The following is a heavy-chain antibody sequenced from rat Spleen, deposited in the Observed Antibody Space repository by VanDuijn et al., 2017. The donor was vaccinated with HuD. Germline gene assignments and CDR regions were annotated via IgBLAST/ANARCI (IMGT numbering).Heavy chain of an antibody. V-gene: IGHV5-25*01. CDR1: GFTFSNSY. D-gene: IGHD4-3*01. CDR2: ISPSGVT. J-gene: IGHJ3*01. Sequence: EVQLVESGGGLVQPGRSMKLSCAASGFTFSNSYMAWVRQAPTKGLEWVASISPSGVTYYRDSVKGRFTVSRENAKSTLYFLIDSLRSEDTATYYCVRQDTSGYSNWFTYWGQGTLVTVSS. CDR3: VRQDTSGYSNWFTY.